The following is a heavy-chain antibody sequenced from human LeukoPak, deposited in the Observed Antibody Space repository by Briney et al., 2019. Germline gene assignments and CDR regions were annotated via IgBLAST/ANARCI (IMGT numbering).Heavy chain of an antibody. J-gene: IGHJ4*02. CDR3: ARGVKGVMITFGGVIVGSYFDY. Sequence: PSETLSLTCTVSGGSISSYYWSWIRQPLGKGLEWIGYIYYSGSTNYNPSLKSRVTISVDTSKNQFSLKLSSVTAADTAVYYCARGVKGVMITFGGVIVGSYFDYWGQGTLVTVSS. V-gene: IGHV4-59*12. CDR2: IYYSGST. CDR1: GGSISSYY. D-gene: IGHD3-16*02.